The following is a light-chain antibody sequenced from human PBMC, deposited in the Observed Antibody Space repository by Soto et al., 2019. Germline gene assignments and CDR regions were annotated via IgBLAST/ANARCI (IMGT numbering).Light chain of an antibody. J-gene: IGKJ1*01. CDR1: QSLLHSNGYNY. CDR3: MQALHTPWT. Sequence: DIVMTQSPLSLPVTPGEPASISCRSSQSLLHSNGYNYLDWYLQKPGQSPQLLIYLGSNRASGVPDGFSGSGSGTDFTLKISRVEAEDVGVYYCMQALHTPWTFGQGTKVEIK. V-gene: IGKV2-28*01. CDR2: LGS.